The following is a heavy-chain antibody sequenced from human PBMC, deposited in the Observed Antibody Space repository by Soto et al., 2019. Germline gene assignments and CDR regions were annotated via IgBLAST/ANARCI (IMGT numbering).Heavy chain of an antibody. J-gene: IGHJ5*02. D-gene: IGHD6-6*01. Sequence: QVQLVQSGAEVKKPGSSVKVSCKASGGTFSSYAISWVRQAPGQGLEWMGGIIPIFGTANYAQKFQGRVTITADESTSTAYMELSSLRSEDTAVYYCARDTGSSIAARWGYYVLGWFDPWGQGTLVTVSS. CDR2: IIPIFGTA. CDR3: ARDTGSSIAARWGYYVLGWFDP. V-gene: IGHV1-69*01. CDR1: GGTFSSYA.